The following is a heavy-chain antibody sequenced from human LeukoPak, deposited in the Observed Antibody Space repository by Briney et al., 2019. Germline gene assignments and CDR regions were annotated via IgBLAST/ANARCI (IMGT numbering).Heavy chain of an antibody. CDR2: INHSGRT. J-gene: IGHJ4*02. CDR3: ASGSGSYYRQAY. V-gene: IGHV4-34*01. CDR1: GGSFSGYS. D-gene: IGHD3-10*01. Sequence: PSETLSLTCAVYGGSFSGYSWSWIRQPPGKGLEWIGAINHSGRTTYNPSSKSRVTISVDTSNNQSSLKLSPVTAADTAVYYCASGSGSYYRQAYWGRGTLVSVPS.